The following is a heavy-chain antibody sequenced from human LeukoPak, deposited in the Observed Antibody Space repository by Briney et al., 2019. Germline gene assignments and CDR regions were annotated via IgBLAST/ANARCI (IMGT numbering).Heavy chain of an antibody. Sequence: GASVKVSCKASGYTFTDYNVHWVRQAPGQGLEWMGRIIPRSGSTNYAQKFQGRVTLTRDTSTRTVYMELTSLRSEDTALFYCARGGTAAGSAWGLGTLVTVSS. CDR3: ARGGTAAGSA. J-gene: IGHJ5*02. D-gene: IGHD6-13*01. CDR1: GYTFTDYN. CDR2: IIPRSGST. V-gene: IGHV1-46*01.